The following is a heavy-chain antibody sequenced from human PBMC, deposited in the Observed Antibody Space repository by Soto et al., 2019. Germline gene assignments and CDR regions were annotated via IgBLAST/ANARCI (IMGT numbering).Heavy chain of an antibody. CDR3: ARQDGDYAFDI. J-gene: IGHJ3*02. CDR1: GGSISSSSYY. CDR2: IYYSGST. Sequence: SETLSLTCTVSGGSISSSSYYWGWIRQPPGKGLEWIGSIYYSGSTYYNPSLKSRVTISVDTSKNQFSLKLSSVTAADTAVYYCARQDGDYAFDIWGQGTMVTVSS. V-gene: IGHV4-39*01. D-gene: IGHD4-17*01.